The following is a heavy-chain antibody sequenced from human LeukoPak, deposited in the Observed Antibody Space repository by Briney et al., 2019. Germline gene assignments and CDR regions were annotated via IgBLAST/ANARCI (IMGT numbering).Heavy chain of an antibody. D-gene: IGHD2-8*01. CDR3: ARDDCTNGVCYRDY. CDR1: GGSISSSSYY. J-gene: IGHJ4*02. V-gene: IGHV4-39*07. Sequence: SETLSLTCTVSGGSISSSSYYWGWIRQPPGKGLEWIGSIYYSGSTYYNPSLKSRVTISVDTSKNQFSLKLGSVTAADTAVYYCARDDCTNGVCYRDYWGQGTLVTVSS. CDR2: IYYSGST.